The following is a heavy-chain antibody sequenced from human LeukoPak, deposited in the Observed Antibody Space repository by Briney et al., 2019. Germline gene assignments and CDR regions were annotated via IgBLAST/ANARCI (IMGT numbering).Heavy chain of an antibody. CDR2: ISSSGSTI. CDR1: GFTFSSYW. J-gene: IGHJ6*04. V-gene: IGHV3-48*04. CDR3: AELGITMIGGV. Sequence: GWSLRLSCAACGFTFSSYWMSWVRQAPGKGLEWVSYISSSGSTIYYADSVKGRFTISRDNAKNSLYLQMNSLRAEDTAVYYCAELGITMIGGVWGKGTTVTISS. D-gene: IGHD3-10*02.